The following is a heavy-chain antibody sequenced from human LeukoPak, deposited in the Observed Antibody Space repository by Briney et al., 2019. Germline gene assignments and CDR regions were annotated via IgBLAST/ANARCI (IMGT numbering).Heavy chain of an antibody. CDR3: ARTAPTAVTCADY. J-gene: IGHJ4*02. CDR1: GFTFSSYS. V-gene: IGHV3-21*01. D-gene: IGHD4-11*01. Sequence: GGSLRLSCAASGFTFSSYSMNWVRQAPGKGLEWVSSISSSSIYIYYVGSVKGRFTISRDNAKNSLYLQMNSLRAEDTAVYYCARTAPTAVTCADYWGQGTLVTVSS. CDR2: ISSSSIYI.